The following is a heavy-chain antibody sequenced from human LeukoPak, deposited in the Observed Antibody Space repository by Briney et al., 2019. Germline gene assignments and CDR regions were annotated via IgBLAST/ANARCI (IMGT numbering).Heavy chain of an antibody. V-gene: IGHV3-48*03. D-gene: IGHD3-16*02. CDR1: GFTFSSYE. CDR3: ARVQRRFGELSSPTDY. Sequence: GGSLRLSCAASGFTFSSYEMNWVRQAPGKGLEWVSYISSSGSTIYYADSVKGRFTISRDNAKNSLYLQMNSLRAEDTAVYYCARVQRRFGELSSPTDYWGQGTLVTVSS. J-gene: IGHJ4*02. CDR2: ISSSGSTI.